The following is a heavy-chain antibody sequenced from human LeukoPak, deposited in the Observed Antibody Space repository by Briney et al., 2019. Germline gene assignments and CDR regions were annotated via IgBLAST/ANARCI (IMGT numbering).Heavy chain of an antibody. CDR2: IYYSGST. CDR1: GGSINSYY. V-gene: IGHV4-59*01. CDR3: ARVTGYMTEDYFDY. J-gene: IGHJ4*02. D-gene: IGHD6-13*01. Sequence: SETLSLTCTVSGGSINSYYWSWIRKPPGKGLEWIGYIYYSGSTNYNPSLKSRVTISVDTSKNQFSLRLSSVTAADTAVYYCARVTGYMTEDYFDYWGQGTLITVSS.